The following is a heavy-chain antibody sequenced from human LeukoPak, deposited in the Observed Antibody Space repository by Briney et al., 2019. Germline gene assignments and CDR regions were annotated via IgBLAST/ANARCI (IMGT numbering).Heavy chain of an antibody. J-gene: IGHJ4*02. CDR2: IYYSGST. Sequence: SETLSLTCTVSGGSISSYYWSWIRQPPGKGLEWIGYIYYSGSTNYNPSLKSRVTISVDTFKNQFSLKLSSVTAADTAVYYCARDRGGYSYGQYYFDYWGQGTLVTVSS. CDR1: GGSISSYY. V-gene: IGHV4-59*01. CDR3: ARDRGGYSYGQYYFDY. D-gene: IGHD5-18*01.